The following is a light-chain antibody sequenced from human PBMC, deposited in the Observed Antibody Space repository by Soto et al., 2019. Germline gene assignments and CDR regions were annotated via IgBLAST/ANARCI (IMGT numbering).Light chain of an antibody. CDR1: QSISSW. CDR3: QQANIFPLT. Sequence: DIQMTQSPSSLSASVGDRVTITCRASQSISSWLAWYRQKPGKAPQLLIYAASSLERGVPSRFSGSGSGTDFTLTISSLLPEDFATYYCQQANIFPLTFGGGTKVEIK. CDR2: AAS. V-gene: IGKV1-12*01. J-gene: IGKJ4*01.